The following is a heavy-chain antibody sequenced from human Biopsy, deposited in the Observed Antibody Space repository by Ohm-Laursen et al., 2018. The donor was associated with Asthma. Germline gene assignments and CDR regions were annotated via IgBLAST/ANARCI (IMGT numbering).Heavy chain of an antibody. Sequence: ASVKVSCKASGYNFISFAIHWMRQAPGQRLEWMGWVNTGNGDTKYSQKFQGRVTITRDTSASTAYMELRSLRSEDTATYYCARTYYNFLTGQVKDVFGVWGQGTMVTVSS. J-gene: IGHJ3*01. D-gene: IGHD3-9*01. V-gene: IGHV1-3*04. CDR3: ARTYYNFLTGQVKDVFGV. CDR1: GYNFISFA. CDR2: VNTGNGDT.